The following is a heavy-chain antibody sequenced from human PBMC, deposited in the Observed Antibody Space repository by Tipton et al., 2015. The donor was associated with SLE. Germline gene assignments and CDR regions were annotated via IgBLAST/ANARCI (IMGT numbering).Heavy chain of an antibody. J-gene: IGHJ4*02. CDR2: IWYDGSNI. CDR3: ARLDCGGDCYDDH. D-gene: IGHD2-21*01. V-gene: IGHV3-33*03. Sequence: SLRLSCEASGFNSRNYGMHWVRQAPGKGLEWVGVIWYDGSNIHYADSVKGRFTISRDNAKNTLYLQMTSLRAEDTALYYCARLDCGGDCYDDHWGQGALVAVSS. CDR1: GFNSRNYG.